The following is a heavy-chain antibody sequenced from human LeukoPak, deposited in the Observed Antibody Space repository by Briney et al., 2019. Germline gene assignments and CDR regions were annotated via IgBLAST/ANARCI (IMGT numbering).Heavy chain of an antibody. V-gene: IGHV3-33*01. CDR3: ARDVDYYGSGSYYQPAYYFDY. J-gene: IGHJ4*02. CDR2: IWYDGSNK. CDR1: GFTFSSYG. D-gene: IGHD3-10*01. Sequence: GRSLRLFCAASGFTFSSYGMHWVRQAPGKGLEWVAVIWYDGSNKYYADSVKGRFTISRDNSKNTLYLQMNSLRAEDTAVYYCARDVDYYGSGSYYQPAYYFDYWGQGTLVTVSS.